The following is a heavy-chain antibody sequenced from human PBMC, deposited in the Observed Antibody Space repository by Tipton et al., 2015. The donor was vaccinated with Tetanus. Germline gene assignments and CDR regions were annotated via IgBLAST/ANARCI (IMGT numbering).Heavy chain of an antibody. V-gene: IGHV4-59*01. Sequence: TLFLTCTISGGSISRFYWGWIRQPPGKALEWIGHAYYSGSANYNPSLKSRITISVDTSSDQFSLRLTSVTAADTAIYYCARFSYDSGGFYSYFDYWGRGTLVAVSS. D-gene: IGHD3-22*01. CDR2: AYYSGSA. J-gene: IGHJ4*02. CDR1: GGSISRFY. CDR3: ARFSYDSGGFYSYFDY.